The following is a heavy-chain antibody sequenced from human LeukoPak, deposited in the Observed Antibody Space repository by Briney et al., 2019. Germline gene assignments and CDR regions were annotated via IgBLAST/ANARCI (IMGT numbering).Heavy chain of an antibody. CDR2: IYHSGST. V-gene: IGHV4-38-2*02. CDR1: GYSISSGYY. Sequence: SETLSLTCTVSGYSISSGYYWGWIRQPPGKGLEWIGSIYHSGSTYYNPSLKSRVTISVDTSKNQFSLKLSSVTAADTAVYYCAKISSYRYFDYWGQGTLVTVSS. CDR3: AKISSYRYFDY. D-gene: IGHD1-26*01. J-gene: IGHJ4*02.